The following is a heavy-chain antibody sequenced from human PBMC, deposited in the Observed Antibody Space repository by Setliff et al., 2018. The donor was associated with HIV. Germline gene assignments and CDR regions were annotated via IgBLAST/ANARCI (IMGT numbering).Heavy chain of an antibody. Sequence: SETLSLTCSVSGGSISRVGYYWSWIRQHPGKGLEWIGYITYSGSTYYNPSLMSRVSISPDTSKNQFSLKLTSVTAADTAVYYCARQGAGIQVRYFDWPWDPWTLDFDIWGRGTLVTVSS. D-gene: IGHD3-9*01. CDR1: GGSISRVGYY. CDR3: ARQGAGIQVRYFDWPWDPWTLDFDI. CDR2: ITYSGST. J-gene: IGHJ2*01. V-gene: IGHV4-31*03.